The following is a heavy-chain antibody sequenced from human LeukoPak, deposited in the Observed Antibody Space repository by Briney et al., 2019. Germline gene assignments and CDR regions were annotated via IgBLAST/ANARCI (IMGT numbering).Heavy chain of an antibody. CDR3: AKGEYFDWLYPPLDY. CDR1: GFTVNSDY. V-gene: IGHV3-53*01. Sequence: GGSLRLSCAASGFTVNSDYMSWVRQAPGKGLEWVSLIYSGGSTYYADSVKGRFTISRDNSKNILYLQMNSLRAEDAAVYYCAKGEYFDWLYPPLDYWGQGTLVTVSS. J-gene: IGHJ4*02. CDR2: IYSGGST. D-gene: IGHD3-9*01.